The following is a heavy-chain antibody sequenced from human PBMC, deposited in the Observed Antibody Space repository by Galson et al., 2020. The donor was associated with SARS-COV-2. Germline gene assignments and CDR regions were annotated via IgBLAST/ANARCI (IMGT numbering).Heavy chain of an antibody. V-gene: IGHV1-2*02. J-gene: IGHJ4*02. Sequence: ASVKVSCKASGYTFTGYYLHWVRQAPGQGLEWMGWINPHSGGTNYAQKFQGRVTMTRDTSISTAYMELSRLRSDDTAVYYCARDAEDIVVVPAATIAYWGQGTLVTVSS. D-gene: IGHD2-2*01. CDR1: GYTFTGYY. CDR3: ARDAEDIVVVPAATIAY. CDR2: INPHSGGT.